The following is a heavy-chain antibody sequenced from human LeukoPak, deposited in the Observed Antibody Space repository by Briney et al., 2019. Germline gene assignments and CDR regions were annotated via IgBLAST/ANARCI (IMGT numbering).Heavy chain of an antibody. CDR2: MNPNSGNT. V-gene: IGHV1-8*01. D-gene: IGHD2-2*02. CDR3: ARVSAILFMDV. Sequence: ASVKVSCKASGYTFTSYDINWVRQATGQGLEWMGWMNPNSGNTGYAQKSQGRVTMTRNTSISTAYMELSSLRSEDTAVYYCARVSAILFMDVWGQGTTVTVSS. CDR1: GYTFTSYD. J-gene: IGHJ6*02.